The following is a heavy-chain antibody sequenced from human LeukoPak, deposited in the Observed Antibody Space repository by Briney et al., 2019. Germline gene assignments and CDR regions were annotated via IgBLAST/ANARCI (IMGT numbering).Heavy chain of an antibody. D-gene: IGHD3-9*01. V-gene: IGHV3-7*03. CDR1: GFTFSNFW. CDR2: IKQDETEK. Sequence: GGSLRLSCTASGFTFSNFWMGWVRQAPGKGLEWVANIKQDETEKFYLGSVKGRFTISRDNAKNSLYLQMNSLKTEDTALYYCSTDQGGDILTGCWGQGTLVTVSS. CDR3: STDQGGDILTGC. J-gene: IGHJ4*02.